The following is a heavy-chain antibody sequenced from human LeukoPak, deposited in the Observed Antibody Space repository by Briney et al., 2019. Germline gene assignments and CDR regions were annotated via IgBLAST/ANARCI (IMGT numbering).Heavy chain of an antibody. Sequence: GGSLRLSCGASSFTFSSYVMSWVRQAPGKGLEWVSTVSTTGGSTYYADSVKGRFTISRDNSKDTLYLQMNSLRAEDTAVYYCARGRWLNDYWGQGTLVTVSS. CDR3: ARGRWLNDY. V-gene: IGHV3-23*01. CDR2: VSTTGGST. D-gene: IGHD6-19*01. CDR1: SFTFSSYV. J-gene: IGHJ4*02.